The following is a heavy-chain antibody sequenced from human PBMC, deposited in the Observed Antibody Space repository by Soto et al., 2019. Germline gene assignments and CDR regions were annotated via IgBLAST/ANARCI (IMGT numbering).Heavy chain of an antibody. CDR1: GYTFTSYA. CDR3: ARDPSYYGMDV. V-gene: IGHV1-3*05. J-gene: IGHJ6*02. CDR2: INAGNGNT. Sequence: QVQLVQSGAEEKKPGASVKVSCKASGYTFTSYAMHWVRQAPGQRLEWMGWINAGNGNTKYSQKFQGRVTITRDTSSSTASKELGRLRSEDTAVYYCARDPSYYGMDVWGQGTTVTVSS.